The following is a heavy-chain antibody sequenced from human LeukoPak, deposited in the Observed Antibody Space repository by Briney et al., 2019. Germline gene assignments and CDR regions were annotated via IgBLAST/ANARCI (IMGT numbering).Heavy chain of an antibody. CDR1: GGSFSSGSYY. Sequence: PSETLSLTCTVSGGSFSSGSYYWSWLRQPPGKGLEWIGYIYYSGSTNYNPSLKSRVTISVDTSKNQFSLKLSSVTAADTAVYYCAREETRYYYYYGMDVWGQGTTVTVSS. J-gene: IGHJ6*02. CDR3: AREETRYYYYYGMDV. CDR2: IYYSGST. V-gene: IGHV4-61*01.